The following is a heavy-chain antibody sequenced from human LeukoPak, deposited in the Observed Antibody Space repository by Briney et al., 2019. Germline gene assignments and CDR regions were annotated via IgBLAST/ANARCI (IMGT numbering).Heavy chain of an antibody. CDR3: ARRGYSSSWAYFDY. V-gene: IGHV3-13*01. CDR1: GFSFSTYD. Sequence: QPGGSLRLSCAASGFSFSTYDMHWVRQVTGKGLEWVSAIGTAGDTHYVDSVKGRFTISRENAKNSLYLQMNSLRAGDTAVYCCARRGYSSSWAYFDYWGQGILVTVSS. J-gene: IGHJ4*02. D-gene: IGHD6-13*01. CDR2: IGTAGDT.